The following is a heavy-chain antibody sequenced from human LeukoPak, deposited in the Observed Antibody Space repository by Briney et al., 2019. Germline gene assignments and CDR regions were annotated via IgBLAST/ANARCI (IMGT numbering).Heavy chain of an antibody. Sequence: GGSLRLSCAASGFTFSSYEMNWVRQAPGKGLKWVSYISSSGSTIYYADSVKGRFTISRDNAKNSLYLQMNSLRAEDTAVYYCASSGWYGFDYWGQGTLVTVSS. V-gene: IGHV3-48*03. CDR2: ISSSGSTI. J-gene: IGHJ4*02. CDR1: GFTFSSYE. D-gene: IGHD6-19*01. CDR3: ASSGWYGFDY.